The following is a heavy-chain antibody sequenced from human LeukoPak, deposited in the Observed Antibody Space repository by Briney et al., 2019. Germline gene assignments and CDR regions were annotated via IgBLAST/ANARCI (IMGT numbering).Heavy chain of an antibody. V-gene: IGHV1-24*01. CDR2: FDPEDGET. CDR1: GYTLTELS. CDR3: ATSLNLYYDFWSGLDY. Sequence: ASVKVSCKVSGYTLTELSMHWVRQAPGKGLEWMGGFDPEDGETIYAQKFQGRVTMTEDTSTDTAYMELSSLRSEDTAVYYCATSLNLYYDFWSGLDYWGQGTLVTVSS. J-gene: IGHJ4*02. D-gene: IGHD3-3*01.